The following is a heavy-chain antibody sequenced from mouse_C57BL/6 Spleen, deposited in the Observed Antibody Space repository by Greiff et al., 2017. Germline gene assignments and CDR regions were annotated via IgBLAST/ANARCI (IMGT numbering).Heavy chain of an antibody. CDR1: GFTFSNYW. Sequence: EVQLQESGGGLVQPGGSMKLSCVASGFTFSNYWMNWVRQSPEKGLEWVAQIRLKSDNYATHYAESVKGRFTISRDDSKSSVYLQMNNLRAEDTGIYYCTFITDFDYWGQGTTLTVSS. CDR3: TFITDFDY. V-gene: IGHV6-3*01. J-gene: IGHJ2*01. D-gene: IGHD1-1*01. CDR2: IRLKSDNYAT.